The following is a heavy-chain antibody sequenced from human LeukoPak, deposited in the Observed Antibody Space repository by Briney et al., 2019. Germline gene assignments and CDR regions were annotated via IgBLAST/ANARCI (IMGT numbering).Heavy chain of an antibody. CDR3: ARVRADYGDYHQACDY. D-gene: IGHD4-17*01. CDR2: IYYSGST. CDR1: VGSASSGSYC. J-gene: IGHJ4*02. V-gene: IGHV4-61*01. Sequence: SGTLSLTCTVSVGSASSGSYCCSWIRLPPGKGLEWIGYIYYSGSTNYNPSLKSRVTISVDTSKNQFSLKLSSVTAADTAVYYCARVRADYGDYHQACDYWGQGTLVTVSS.